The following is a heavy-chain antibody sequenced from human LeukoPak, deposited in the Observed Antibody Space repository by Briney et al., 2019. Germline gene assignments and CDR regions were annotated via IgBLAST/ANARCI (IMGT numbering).Heavy chain of an antibody. CDR2: ISGSGGST. CDR1: GFTFSSYA. V-gene: IGHV3-23*01. Sequence: GGSLRLSCAASGFTFSSYAMSWVRQASGKGLEWVSAISGSGGSTYYADSVKGRFTISRDNSKNTLYLQMNSLRAEDTAVYYCAKGLARSFLYGSGSYFDYWGQGTLVTVSS. J-gene: IGHJ4*02. D-gene: IGHD3-10*01. CDR3: AKGLARSFLYGSGSYFDY.